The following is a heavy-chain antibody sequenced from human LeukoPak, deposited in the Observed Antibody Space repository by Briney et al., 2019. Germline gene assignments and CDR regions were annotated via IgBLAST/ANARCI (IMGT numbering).Heavy chain of an antibody. CDR2: ISGSSGST. Sequence: PGGSLRLSCAASGFTFSSYAMSWVRQAPGKGLEWVSAISGSSGSTYYADSVKGRFTISRDNSKNTLYLQMNSLRAEDTAVYYCAKGALYYYDSSGLAPNYFDYWGQGTLVTVSS. CDR1: GFTFSSYA. CDR3: AKGALYYYDSSGLAPNYFDY. V-gene: IGHV3-23*01. D-gene: IGHD3-22*01. J-gene: IGHJ4*02.